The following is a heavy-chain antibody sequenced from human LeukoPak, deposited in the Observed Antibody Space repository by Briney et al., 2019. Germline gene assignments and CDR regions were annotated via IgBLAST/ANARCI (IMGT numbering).Heavy chain of an antibody. CDR1: GFTFSSYS. J-gene: IGHJ4*02. CDR2: ISSSSYI. D-gene: IGHD5-24*01. CDR3: ARDGSPGDGYNLDYFDY. V-gene: IGHV3-21*01. Sequence: GGSLRLSCAASGFTFSSYSMNWVRQAPGKGLEWVSSISSSSYIYYADSVKGRFTISRDNAKNSLYLQMNSLRAEDTAVYYCARDGSPGDGYNLDYFDYWGQGTLVTVSS.